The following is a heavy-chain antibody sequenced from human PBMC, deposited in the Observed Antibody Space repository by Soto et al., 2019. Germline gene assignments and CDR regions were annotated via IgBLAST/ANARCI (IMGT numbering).Heavy chain of an antibody. D-gene: IGHD2-8*01. Sequence: PGGSLRLCCAASGFTFSDYYMSWIRQAPGKGLEWVSYISSSSSYTNYADSVKGRFTISRDNAKNSLYLPMNSLRAEDTAVYYCAREVGFVLMVYGAGMDVWGQGTTVTVSS. CDR3: AREVGFVLMVYGAGMDV. J-gene: IGHJ6*02. V-gene: IGHV3-11*06. CDR2: ISSSSSYT. CDR1: GFTFSDYY.